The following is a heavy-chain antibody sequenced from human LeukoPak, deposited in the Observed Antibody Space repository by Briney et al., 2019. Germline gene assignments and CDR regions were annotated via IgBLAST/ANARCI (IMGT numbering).Heavy chain of an antibody. V-gene: IGHV4-59*01. CDR3: ARDIGGATYFDY. CDR1: GXSISSYY. D-gene: IGHD1-26*01. J-gene: IGHJ4*02. CDR2: IYYSGNT. Sequence: SETLSLTCTVSGXSISSYYGSWIRQPPGKGLEWIGHIYYSGNTNYNPSLKSRVTISVDTSKNQFSLKLSSVTAADTAAYYCARDIGGATYFDYWGQGTLVTVSS.